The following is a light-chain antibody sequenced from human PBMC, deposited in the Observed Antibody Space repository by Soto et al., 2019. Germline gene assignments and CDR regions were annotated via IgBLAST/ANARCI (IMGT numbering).Light chain of an antibody. V-gene: IGKV1-39*01. CDR3: KQRYNTPLT. CDR2: DAS. J-gene: IGKJ1*01. CDR1: QSISTY. Sequence: IQMTQSPSSLAASVGDRVTITCRASQSISTYVNWYRQKSGAAPELLIYDASTLQSGVPSRVRGGGSGTDVTLTISSLQLEEVATYYCKQRYNTPLTFGQGTKVDIK.